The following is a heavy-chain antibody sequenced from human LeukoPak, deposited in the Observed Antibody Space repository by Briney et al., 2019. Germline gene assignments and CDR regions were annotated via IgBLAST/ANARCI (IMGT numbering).Heavy chain of an antibody. V-gene: IGHV4-34*01. D-gene: IGHD3-10*01. J-gene: IGHJ3*02. Sequence: PSETLSLTCAVYGASFSGYYWSWIRQPPGKGLEWIGEINHSGSTNYNPSLKSRVTISVDTSKNQFSLKLSSVTAADTAVYYCTRAPITMVRGVIYFNAFDIWGQGTMVTVSS. CDR2: INHSGST. CDR1: GASFSGYY. CDR3: TRAPITMVRGVIYFNAFDI.